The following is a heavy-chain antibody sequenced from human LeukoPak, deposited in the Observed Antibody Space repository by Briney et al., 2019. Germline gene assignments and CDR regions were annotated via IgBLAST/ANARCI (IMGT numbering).Heavy chain of an antibody. CDR1: GYTFTGYY. CDR2: IIPIFGTA. J-gene: IGHJ4*02. CDR3: ARDVGGYSGYDFDY. V-gene: IGHV1-69*13. D-gene: IGHD5-12*01. Sequence: ASVKVSCKDSGYTFTGYYMHWVRQAPGQGLEWMGGIIPIFGTANYAQKFQGRVTITADESTSTAYMELSSLRSEDTAVYYCARDVGGYSGYDFDYWGQGTLVTVSS.